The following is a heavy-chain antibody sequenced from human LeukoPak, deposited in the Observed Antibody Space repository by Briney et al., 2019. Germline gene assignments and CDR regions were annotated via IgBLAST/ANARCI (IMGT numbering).Heavy chain of an antibody. J-gene: IGHJ4*02. CDR3: ARGPCSSSWYDF. CDR1: GFTLISYA. V-gene: IGHV3-30*04. Sequence: PGRSLRLSCAASGFTLISYAMHWVRQAPGKGLEWVAVISFDGSNQYYTDSVKGRFTISRDNSKNTVDLQMNSVRVEDTALYYCARGPCSSSWYDFWGQGTLVTVSS. CDR2: ISFDGSNQ. D-gene: IGHD6-13*01.